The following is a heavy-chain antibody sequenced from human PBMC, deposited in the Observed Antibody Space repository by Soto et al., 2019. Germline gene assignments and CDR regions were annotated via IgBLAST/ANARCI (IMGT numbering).Heavy chain of an antibody. CDR1: GVTISNNS. J-gene: IGHJ4*02. CDR3: TKGSHYDILTAYHAFDF. Sequence: PGGSLTLSCAASGVTISNNSLNWVRHAPGKGLEWVSGISGGGGGTHYTDSVKGRFTISRDNSKNTVFLQMNSLRAEDTAVYFCTKGSHYDILTAYHAFDFWGPGTLVTVSS. V-gene: IGHV3-23*01. D-gene: IGHD3-9*01. CDR2: ISGGGGGT.